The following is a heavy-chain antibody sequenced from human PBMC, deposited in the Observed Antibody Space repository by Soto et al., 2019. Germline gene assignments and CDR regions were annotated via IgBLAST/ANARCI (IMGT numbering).Heavy chain of an antibody. CDR1: GYTFTSYG. CDR2: ISAYNGNT. D-gene: IGHD3-22*01. V-gene: IGHV1-18*01. Sequence: ASVKVSCKASGYTFTSYGISWVRQAPGQGLEWMGWISAYNGNTNYAQKLQGRVTITADESTSTAYMELTSLRSEDTAVYYCTRDLYYFDSSAYYGHNWFDPWGQGTRVTVSS. J-gene: IGHJ5*02. CDR3: TRDLYYFDSSAYYGHNWFDP.